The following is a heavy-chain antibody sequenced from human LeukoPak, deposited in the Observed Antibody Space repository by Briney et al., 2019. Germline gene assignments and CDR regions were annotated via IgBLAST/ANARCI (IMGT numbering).Heavy chain of an antibody. J-gene: IGHJ5*02. D-gene: IGHD5-12*01. V-gene: IGHV4-31*03. CDR3: ARDRYAVSRWFDP. CDR2: IYYSGST. CDR1: GGSISSGDYY. Sequence: SETLSLTCTVSGGSISSGDYYWSWIRQHPGKGLEWIGYIYYSGSTHYNPSLKSRVTISVDTSTNQFSLNLSSVTAADTAVYYCARDRYAVSRWFDPWGQGTLVTVSS.